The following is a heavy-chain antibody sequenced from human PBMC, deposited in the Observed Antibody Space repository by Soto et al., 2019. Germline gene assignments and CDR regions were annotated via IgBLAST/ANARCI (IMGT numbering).Heavy chain of an antibody. CDR2: ISSSGSTI. Sequence: GGSLRLSCAASGFTFSDYYMSWIRQAPGKGLEWVSYISSSGSTIYYADSVKGRFTISRDNAKNSLYLQMNSLRAEDMAVYYCASSPIGYYGWFDPWGQGTLVTVSS. CDR1: GFTFSDYY. D-gene: IGHD1-26*01. CDR3: ASSPIGYYGWFDP. J-gene: IGHJ5*02. V-gene: IGHV3-11*01.